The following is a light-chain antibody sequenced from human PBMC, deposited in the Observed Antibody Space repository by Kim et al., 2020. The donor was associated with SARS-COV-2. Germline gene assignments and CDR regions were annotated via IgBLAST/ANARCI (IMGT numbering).Light chain of an antibody. Sequence: PRKTVTISCTRNSGSIADYVQWYQQRPGSAPTTVIYENHLRPSGVPDRFSGSIDSSSNSASLTISGLKTEDEAVYYCQSYDSSSVVFGGGTKLTVL. CDR3: QSYDSSSVV. CDR2: ENH. J-gene: IGLJ2*01. V-gene: IGLV6-57*03. CDR1: SGSIADY.